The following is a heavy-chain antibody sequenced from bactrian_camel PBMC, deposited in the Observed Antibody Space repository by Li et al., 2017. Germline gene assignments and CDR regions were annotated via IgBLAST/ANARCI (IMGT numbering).Heavy chain of an antibody. CDR2: IYAGDGDT. V-gene: IGHV3S40*01. Sequence: VQLVESGGGSVQAGESLRLSCVASGPTLVTHYMGWFRQSSGAEHEGVAAIYAGDGDTWYADAVKGRFTISQDTAMNSVFLEMNNLKPADAGMYYCAADCSGEYCHRAPCDYWGQGTQVTVS. D-gene: IGHD1*01. J-gene: IGHJ4*01. CDR1: GPTLVTHY. CDR3: AADCSGEYCHRAPCDY.